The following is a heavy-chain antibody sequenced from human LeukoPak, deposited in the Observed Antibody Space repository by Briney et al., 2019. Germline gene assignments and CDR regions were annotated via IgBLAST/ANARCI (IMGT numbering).Heavy chain of an antibody. V-gene: IGHV1-24*01. Sequence: ASVKVSCKVSGYTLTQLSVHWVRQAPGKGLEWMGGFDVEDGEIIYAQKFQGRVTMTEDTSTDTAYMELSSLRSEDTAVYYCARGGELYDFWSGPTMNWFDPWGQGTLVTVSS. CDR2: FDVEDGEI. J-gene: IGHJ5*02. CDR1: GYTLTQLS. CDR3: ARGGELYDFWSGPTMNWFDP. D-gene: IGHD3-3*01.